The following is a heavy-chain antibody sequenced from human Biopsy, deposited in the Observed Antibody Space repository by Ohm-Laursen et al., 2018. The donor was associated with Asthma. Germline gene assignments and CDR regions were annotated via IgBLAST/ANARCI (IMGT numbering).Heavy chain of an antibody. CDR1: GFTFSSYA. Sequence: SLRLSCAASGFTFSSYAMSWVRQVPGKGLEWVANIKHDGSEKNHVDSLKGRFTISRDNAKNSLYLQMNSLSAEDTAVYYCARTFHFWSPYHAEHYQLWGQGTLVTVSS. V-gene: IGHV3-7*01. J-gene: IGHJ1*01. CDR3: ARTFHFWSPYHAEHYQL. D-gene: IGHD3-3*02. CDR2: IKHDGSEK.